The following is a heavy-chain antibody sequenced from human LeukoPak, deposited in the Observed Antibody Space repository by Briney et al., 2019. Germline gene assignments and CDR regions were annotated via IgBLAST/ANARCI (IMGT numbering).Heavy chain of an antibody. CDR1: GGFISSYY. CDR2: IYYSGST. CDR3: ARGGSSWLPAEYFQH. J-gene: IGHJ1*01. D-gene: IGHD6-13*01. V-gene: IGHV4-59*01. Sequence: SETLSLTCTVSGGFISSYYWSWIRQPPGKGLEWIGYIYYSGSTNYNPSLKSRVTISVDTSKNQFSLKLSSVTAADTAVYYCARGGSSWLPAEYFQHWGQGTLVTVSS.